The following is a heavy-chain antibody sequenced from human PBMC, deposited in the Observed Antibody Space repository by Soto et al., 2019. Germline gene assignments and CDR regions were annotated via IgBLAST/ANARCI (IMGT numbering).Heavy chain of an antibody. CDR1: GYTFTSYG. CDR2: ISAYNGNT. J-gene: IGHJ4*02. V-gene: IGHV1-18*01. CDR3: ARVLYAGWLRLAPNYYFDY. Sequence: QVQLVQSGAEVKKPGASVKVSCKASGYTFTSYGISWVRQAPGQGLEWMGWISAYNGNTNYAQKLQGRVTMTTDSAASTAYMELRSRRSDDTAVYYCARVLYAGWLRLAPNYYFDYWGQGTLVTVSS. D-gene: IGHD5-12*01.